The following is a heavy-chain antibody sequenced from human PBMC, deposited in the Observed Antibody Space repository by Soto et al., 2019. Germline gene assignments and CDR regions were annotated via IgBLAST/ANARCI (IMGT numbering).Heavy chain of an antibody. CDR2: ISGSGGST. Sequence: GGSLRLSCAASGFTFSSYAMSWVRQAPGKGLEWVSAISGSGGSTYYADSVKGRFTISRDNSKNTLYLQMNSLRAEDTAVYYCAKDHGKTNGSGSYYNVGYYYYGMDVWGQGTTVTVSS. V-gene: IGHV3-23*01. CDR3: AKDHGKTNGSGSYYNVGYYYYGMDV. J-gene: IGHJ6*02. D-gene: IGHD3-10*01. CDR1: GFTFSSYA.